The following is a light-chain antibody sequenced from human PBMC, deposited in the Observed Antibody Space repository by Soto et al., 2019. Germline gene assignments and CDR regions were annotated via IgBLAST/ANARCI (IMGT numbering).Light chain of an antibody. CDR1: QSVSSN. CDR3: QQYNNWPFT. CDR2: GAS. J-gene: IGKJ4*01. V-gene: IGKV3D-15*01. Sequence: EIVMTQSPATLSVSPGERATLSCRASQSVSSNLAWYQQKPGQAPRLLIYGASTRATGIPARFSGSGSGTEFTLIISSLQSEDFAVYYCQQYNNWPFTFGGGTKVDI.